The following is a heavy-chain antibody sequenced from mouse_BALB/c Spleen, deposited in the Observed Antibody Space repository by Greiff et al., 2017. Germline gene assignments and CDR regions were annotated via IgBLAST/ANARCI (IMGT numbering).Heavy chain of an antibody. CDR1: GFTFSSYA. V-gene: IGHV5-9-3*01. J-gene: IGHJ1*01. Sequence: EVQLQESGGGLVKPGGSLKLSCAASGFTFSSYAMSWVRQTPEKRLEWVATISSGGSYTYYPDSVKGRFTISRDNAKNTLYLQMSSLRSEDTAMYYCARPYGNYWYFDVWGAGTTVTVSS. D-gene: IGHD2-10*02. CDR2: ISSGGSYT. CDR3: ARPYGNYWYFDV.